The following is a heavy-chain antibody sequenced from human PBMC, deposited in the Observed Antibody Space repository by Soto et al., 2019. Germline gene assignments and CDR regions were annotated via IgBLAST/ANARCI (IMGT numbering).Heavy chain of an antibody. V-gene: IGHV4-31*03. D-gene: IGHD2-2*01. CDR3: ARVKQLLAYYFDC. CDR1: GGSISTGGYY. J-gene: IGHJ4*02. CDR2: IFYSESTS. Sequence: QVQLQESGPGLVKPSQTLSLTCTVSGGSISTGGYYWTWIRQHPGTGLEWIGNIFYSESTSYYNPSLKSRVTISVDTSKNQFSLKLSSVTAADTAVYYCARVKQLLAYYFDCWGQGTLVTVSS.